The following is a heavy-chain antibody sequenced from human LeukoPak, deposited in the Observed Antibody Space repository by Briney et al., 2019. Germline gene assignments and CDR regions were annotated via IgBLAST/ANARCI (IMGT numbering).Heavy chain of an antibody. D-gene: IGHD3-22*01. CDR1: GFTFSSYG. CDR2: ISGSGGST. Sequence: PGGSLRLSCAASGFTFSSYGMSWVRQAPGKGLEWLSVISGSGGSTYYGDSVKGRFTISRDNSKNTLYLQMNSLRAEDTAVYYCARMVDSSGPDIDYWGQGTLVTVSS. V-gene: IGHV3-23*01. J-gene: IGHJ4*02. CDR3: ARMVDSSGPDIDY.